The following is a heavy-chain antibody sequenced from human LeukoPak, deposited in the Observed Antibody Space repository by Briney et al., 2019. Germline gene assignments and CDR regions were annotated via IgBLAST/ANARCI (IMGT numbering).Heavy chain of an antibody. V-gene: IGHV4-59*01. Sequence: SETLSLTCAVYGGSFSSYYWSWIRQPPGKGLEWIGYIYYSGSTNYNPSLKSRVIISVDTSKNQFTLKLSSVTAADTAVYYCARDSGAFDIWGQGTMVTVSS. CDR1: GGSFSSYY. D-gene: IGHD3-10*01. J-gene: IGHJ3*02. CDR3: ARDSGAFDI. CDR2: IYYSGST.